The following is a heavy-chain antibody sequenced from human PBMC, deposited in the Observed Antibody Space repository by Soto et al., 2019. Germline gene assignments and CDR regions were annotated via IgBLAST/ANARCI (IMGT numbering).Heavy chain of an antibody. D-gene: IGHD2-21*01. CDR1: GGSFSTYY. CDR2: IYYSGST. J-gene: IGHJ6*02. V-gene: IGHV4-59*01. Sequence: SETLSLTCTVSGGSFSTYYWSWIRQPPGKGLEWIGYIYYSGSTNYNPSLKSRVTISVDTSKSQFSLKLSSVTAADTAVYYCARGGAISDYFYYGMDVGGQGTRVTFSS. CDR3: ARGGAISDYFYYGMDV.